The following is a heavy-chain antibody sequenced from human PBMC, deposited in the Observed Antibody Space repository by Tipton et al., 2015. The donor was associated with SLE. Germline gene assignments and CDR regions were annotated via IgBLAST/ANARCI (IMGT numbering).Heavy chain of an antibody. Sequence: GSLRLSCAASGFTFSSYWMHWVRQAPGKGLVWVSRINTDGRTTTYADSVKGRFTISRDNAKNTLYLQMNSLRAEDAAVYYCIRDLAERVGYWGQGTLVTVSS. V-gene: IGHV3-74*01. CDR2: INTDGRTT. J-gene: IGHJ4*02. D-gene: IGHD1-26*01. CDR3: IRDLAERVGY. CDR1: GFTFSSYW.